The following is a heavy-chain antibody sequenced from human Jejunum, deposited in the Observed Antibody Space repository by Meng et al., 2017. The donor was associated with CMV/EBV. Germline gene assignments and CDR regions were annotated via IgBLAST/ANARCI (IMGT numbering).Heavy chain of an antibody. CDR2: ISGSGGST. CDR3: AKDSAVGGYDYLDY. Sequence: SGFTFSSYAMSWVRQAPGKGLEWVSAISGSGGSTYYADSVEGRFTISRDNSKNTLYLQMNSLRAEDTAVYYCAKDSAVGGYDYLDYWGQGTLVIVSS. CDR1: GFTFSSYA. J-gene: IGHJ4*02. D-gene: IGHD5-12*01. V-gene: IGHV3-23*01.